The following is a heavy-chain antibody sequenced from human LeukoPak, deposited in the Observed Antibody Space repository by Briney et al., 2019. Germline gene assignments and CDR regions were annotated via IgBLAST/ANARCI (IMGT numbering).Heavy chain of an antibody. CDR3: AKGGRGMAVPEFDY. J-gene: IGHJ4*02. CDR2: IYYSGST. V-gene: IGHV4-59*12. Sequence: PSETLSLTCTVSGGSISSYYWSWIRQPPGKGLEWIGYIYYSGSTNYNPSLKSRVTISVDTSKNQFSLKLSSVTAADTAVYYCAKGGRGMAVPEFDYWGQGTLVTVSS. D-gene: IGHD6-19*01. CDR1: GGSISSYY.